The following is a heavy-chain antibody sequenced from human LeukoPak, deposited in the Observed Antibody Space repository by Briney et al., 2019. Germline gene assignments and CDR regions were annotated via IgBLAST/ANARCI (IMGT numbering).Heavy chain of an antibody. Sequence: PGGSLRLSCAASGFTFSDYYMSWIRQAPGKGLEWVSYISSSGSTIYYADSVKGRFTISRDNAKNSLYLQMNSLRAEDTAVYYCARAASMRAAAANPDWFDPWGQGTLVTVSS. J-gene: IGHJ5*02. V-gene: IGHV3-11*01. CDR2: ISSSGSTI. CDR1: GFTFSDYY. CDR3: ARAASMRAAAANPDWFDP. D-gene: IGHD6-13*01.